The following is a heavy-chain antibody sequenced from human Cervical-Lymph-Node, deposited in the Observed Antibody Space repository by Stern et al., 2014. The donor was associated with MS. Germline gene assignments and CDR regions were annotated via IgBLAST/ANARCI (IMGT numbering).Heavy chain of an antibody. CDR3: ARHGGILWFGEIGAMDV. Sequence: QVQLQESGPGLVKPSETLSLTCSVSGDSISSPSYYWGWIRQPPGKGLEWIGIIYFSGSTYYNPSLNSRVPPSLDTSPNTFSHRLTSLTAADTAVYYCARHGGILWFGEIGAMDVWGQGTTVTVSS. J-gene: IGHJ6*02. V-gene: IGHV4-39*01. D-gene: IGHD3-10*01. CDR2: IYFSGST. CDR1: GDSISSPSYY.